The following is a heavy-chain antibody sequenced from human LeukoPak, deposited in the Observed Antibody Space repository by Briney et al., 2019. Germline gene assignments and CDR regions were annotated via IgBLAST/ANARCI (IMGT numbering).Heavy chain of an antibody. V-gene: IGHV4-34*01. CDR1: GGSFSGYY. Sequence: SETLSLTCAVYGGSFSGYYWSWIRQPPGKGLEWIGEINHSGSTNYNPSLKSRVTISVDTSKNQFSLKLSSVTAADTAVYYCARRRYYYGSGSFLDPQNWFDPWGQGTLVTVSS. CDR3: ARRRYYYGSGSFLDPQNWFDP. CDR2: INHSGST. D-gene: IGHD3-10*01. J-gene: IGHJ5*02.